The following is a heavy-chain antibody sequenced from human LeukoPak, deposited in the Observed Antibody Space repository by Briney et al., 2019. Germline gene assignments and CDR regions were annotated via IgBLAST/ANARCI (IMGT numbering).Heavy chain of an antibody. CDR2: INPSGGST. CDR1: GYTFTRYY. Sequence: ASVKVSCKASGYTFTRYYMHWVRQAPGQGLEWMGIINPSGGSTSYAQKFQGRVTMARNTSISTAYMELSSLRSEDTAVYYCARTKDYVVDYWGQGTLVTVSS. J-gene: IGHJ4*02. CDR3: ARTKDYVVDY. D-gene: IGHD4-17*01. V-gene: IGHV1-46*01.